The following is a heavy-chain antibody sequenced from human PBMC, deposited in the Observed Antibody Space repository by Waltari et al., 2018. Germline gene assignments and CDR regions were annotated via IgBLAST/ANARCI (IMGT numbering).Heavy chain of an antibody. D-gene: IGHD2-15*01. CDR2: IYHSGST. Sequence: QVQLQESGPGLVKPSETLSLTCAVSGYSISSGYYWGWIRQPPGKGLELIGSIYHSGSTYYNPSLKSRVTISVDTSKNQFSLKLSSVTAADTAVYYCARLGGDIVVVVAAIDYFDYWGQGTLVTVSS. CDR1: GYSISSGYY. J-gene: IGHJ4*02. CDR3: ARLGGDIVVVVAAIDYFDY. V-gene: IGHV4-38-2*01.